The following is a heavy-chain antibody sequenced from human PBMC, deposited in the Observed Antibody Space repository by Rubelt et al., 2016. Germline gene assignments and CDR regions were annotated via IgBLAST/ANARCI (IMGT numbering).Heavy chain of an antibody. CDR1: GFTFSSYE. Sequence: EVQLEESGGGLVQPGGSLRLSCAATGFTFSSYEMNWVRQAPGKGLEWVSYISSSGSTIYYADSVKGRFTISRDNAKNSLYLQMNSLRAEDTAVYYCAKDPRSISSRGCFDYWGQGTLVTVSS. CDR3: AKDPRSISSRGCFDY. J-gene: IGHJ4*02. CDR2: ISSSGSTI. V-gene: IGHV3-48*03. D-gene: IGHD6-6*01.